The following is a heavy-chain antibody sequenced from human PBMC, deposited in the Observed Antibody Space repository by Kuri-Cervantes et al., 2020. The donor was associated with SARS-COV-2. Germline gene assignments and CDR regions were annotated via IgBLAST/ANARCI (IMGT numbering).Heavy chain of an antibody. D-gene: IGHD6-6*01. J-gene: IGHJ4*02. CDR1: GESFIGYY. CDR3: ARGVPGY. CDR2: INHSGST. Sequence: GSLRLSCAVYGESFIGYYWSWVRQPPGKGLEWIGDINHSGSTNYNPSLKSRVIVSMDKPKNQFSLKLGSVTAADTAIYYCARGVPGYWGQGSPVTVSS. V-gene: IGHV4-34*01.